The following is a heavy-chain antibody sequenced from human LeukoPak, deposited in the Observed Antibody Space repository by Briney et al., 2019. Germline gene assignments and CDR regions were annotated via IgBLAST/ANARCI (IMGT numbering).Heavy chain of an antibody. CDR2: ISSSSSTI. CDR3: ARAGRFLEWSTLPTDY. CDR1: GFTFSTYS. J-gene: IGHJ4*02. Sequence: GGSLRLSCAASGFTFSTYSMNWVRQAPGKGLEWVSYISSSSSTIFYADSVKGRFTISRDNAKNSLYLQMNSLRAEDTAVYYSARAGRFLEWSTLPTDYWGQGTLVTVSS. V-gene: IGHV3-48*01. D-gene: IGHD3-3*01.